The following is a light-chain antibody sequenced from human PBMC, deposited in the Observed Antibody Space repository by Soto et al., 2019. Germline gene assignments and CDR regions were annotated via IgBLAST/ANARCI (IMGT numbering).Light chain of an antibody. J-gene: IGKJ1*01. CDR2: WAS. V-gene: IGKV4-1*01. CDR1: QSVLYSSNNKNY. Sequence: DIVMTQSPDSLAVSLGERATINCKSSQSVLYSSNNKNYLAWYQQKPGQPPKLLIYWASTRESGVPDRFSGRGSGTDFTLTISSLQAEDVAVYYCQQYYSTSGTFGQGTKVEIK. CDR3: QQYYSTSGT.